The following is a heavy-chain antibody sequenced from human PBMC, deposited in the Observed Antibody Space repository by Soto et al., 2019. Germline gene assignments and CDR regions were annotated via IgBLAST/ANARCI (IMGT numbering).Heavy chain of an antibody. J-gene: IGHJ4*01. Sequence: SRTCTVSGDSMSISNWLNWVRQSPGKGLELIGEAHHSVRTNYNPSXXSRVTISXXRSQNDCSLRXTSVTXWSRAVYYCARSEATAMDFWAHGTLVTVSS. V-gene: IGHV4-4*02. CDR2: AHHSVRT. CDR3: ARSEATAMDF. CDR1: GDSMSISNW.